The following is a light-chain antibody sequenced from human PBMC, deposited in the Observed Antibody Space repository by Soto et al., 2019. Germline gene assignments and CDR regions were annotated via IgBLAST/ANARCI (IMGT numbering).Light chain of an antibody. V-gene: IGKV1-5*01. J-gene: IGKJ2*01. CDR3: QQYNSYPYT. CDR2: DAS. CDR1: QSISSW. Sequence: DIQMTQSPSTLSASVGDRVTITCRASQSISSWLAWYQQKPGKAPRFLIYDASSLESGVPSRFGGSGSGTDFTLSIYSLQPDDFATYYCQQYNSYPYTFGQGTKLEIK.